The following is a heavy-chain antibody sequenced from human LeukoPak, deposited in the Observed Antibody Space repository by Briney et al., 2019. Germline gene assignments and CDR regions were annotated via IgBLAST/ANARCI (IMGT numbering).Heavy chain of an antibody. D-gene: IGHD3-22*01. CDR1: GYTFTSYG. V-gene: IGHV1-18*01. J-gene: IGHJ4*02. Sequence: ASVKVSCKASGYTFTSYGISWVRQAPGQGLEWMGWISAYNGNTNYGQKLQGRVTMTTDTSTSTAYMELRSLRSDDTAVYYCVRSTTRYYYDSSGYFDYWGQGTLVTVSS. CDR3: VRSTTRYYYDSSGYFDY. CDR2: ISAYNGNT.